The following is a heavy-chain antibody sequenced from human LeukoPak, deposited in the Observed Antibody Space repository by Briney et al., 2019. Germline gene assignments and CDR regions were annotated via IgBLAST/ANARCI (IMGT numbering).Heavy chain of an antibody. CDR3: ARGLRMRVMDV. CDR2: INHSGST. Sequence: SETLSLACTVSGVSISTSRYYWSWIRQPPGKGLEWIGEINHSGSTNYNPSLKSRVTISVDTSKNQFSLKLSSVTAADTAVYYCARGLRMRVMDVWGKGTTVTVSS. V-gene: IGHV4-39*07. J-gene: IGHJ6*04. D-gene: IGHD1-14*01. CDR1: GVSISTSRYY.